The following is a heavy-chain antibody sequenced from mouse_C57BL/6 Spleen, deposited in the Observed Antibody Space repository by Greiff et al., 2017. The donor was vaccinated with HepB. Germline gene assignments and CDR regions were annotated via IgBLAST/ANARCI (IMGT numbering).Heavy chain of an antibody. CDR2: INPSTGGT. Sequence: EVQLQQSGPELVKPGASVKISCKASGYSFTGYYMNWVKQSPEKSLEWIGEINPSTGGTTYNQKFKAKATLTVDKSSSTAYMQLKSLTSEDSAVYYCARERGIYYGNYHYFDYWGQGTTLTVSS. V-gene: IGHV1-42*01. J-gene: IGHJ2*01. CDR1: GYSFTGYY. D-gene: IGHD2-1*01. CDR3: ARERGIYYGNYHYFDY.